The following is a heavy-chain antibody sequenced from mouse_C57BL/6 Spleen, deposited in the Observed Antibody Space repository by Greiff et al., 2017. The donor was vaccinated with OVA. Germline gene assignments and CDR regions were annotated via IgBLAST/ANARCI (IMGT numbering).Heavy chain of an antibody. V-gene: IGHV1-55*01. Sequence: QVQLQQPGAELVKPGASVKMSCKASGYTFTSYWITWVKRRPGQGLEWIGDIYPGSGSTNYNEKFKSKATLTVDTSSSTAYMQLSSLTSEDSAVYYCARGTTVVATWRYYFDYWGQGTTLTVSS. D-gene: IGHD1-1*01. CDR3: ARGTTVVATWRYYFDY. CDR2: IYPGSGST. J-gene: IGHJ2*01. CDR1: GYTFTSYW.